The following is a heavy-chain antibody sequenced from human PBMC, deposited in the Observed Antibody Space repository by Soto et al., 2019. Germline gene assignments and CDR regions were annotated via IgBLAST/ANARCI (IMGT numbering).Heavy chain of an antibody. J-gene: IGHJ6*02. D-gene: IGHD1-26*01. CDR3: ARGRPPTAV. Sequence: PSETLSLTCAVYGGSFSGYYWSWIRQPPGKGLEWIGEINHSGSTNYNPSLKSRVTISVDTSKNQFSLKLSSVTAADTAVYYCARGRPPTAVWGPGTTVTVSS. V-gene: IGHV4-34*01. CDR1: GGSFSGYY. CDR2: INHSGST.